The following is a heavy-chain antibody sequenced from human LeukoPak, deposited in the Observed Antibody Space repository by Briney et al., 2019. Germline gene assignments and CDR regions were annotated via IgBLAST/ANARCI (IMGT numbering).Heavy chain of an antibody. D-gene: IGHD3-10*01. Sequence: GGSLKLSCAASGFTFSGSAMHWVRQASGKGLEWVGRIRSKANSYATAYAASVKGRFTISRDNAKNSLYLQMNSLRAEDTAVYYCAGRGNYYGLKEPFDIWGQGTMVTVSS. J-gene: IGHJ3*02. CDR2: IRSKANSYAT. V-gene: IGHV3-73*01. CDR3: AGRGNYYGLKEPFDI. CDR1: GFTFSGSA.